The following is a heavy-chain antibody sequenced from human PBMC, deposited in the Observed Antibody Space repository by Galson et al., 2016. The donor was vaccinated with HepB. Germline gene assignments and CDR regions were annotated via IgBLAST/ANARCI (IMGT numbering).Heavy chain of an antibody. V-gene: IGHV3-33*06. CDR2: IWFDGTNE. D-gene: IGHD3-16*01. J-gene: IGHJ3*01. CDR3: AKLLIDSGSFGNTWGLPDSFYF. Sequence: SLRLSCAASGFTFSHYVMHWVRQAPGKGLEWVSLIWFDGTNEYYADSVKGRFTISRDNSKNILYLQMDSLRAEDTAVYYCAKLLIDSGSFGNTWGLPDSFYFWGPGTMVTVSS. CDR1: GFTFSHYV.